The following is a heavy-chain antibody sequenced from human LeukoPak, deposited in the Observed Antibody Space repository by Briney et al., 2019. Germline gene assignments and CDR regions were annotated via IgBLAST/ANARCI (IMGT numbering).Heavy chain of an antibody. CDR3: AKDMRGDYYDASGPFDP. Sequence: PGGSLRLSCAASGFTFSSYGMHWVRQAPGKGLEWVAFTRYDGNNKYYADSVKGRFTISRDNSKDTLYLQMNSLRPEDMAIYYCAKDMRGDYYDASGPFDPWGHGTLVTVSS. J-gene: IGHJ5*02. CDR1: GFTFSSYG. CDR2: TRYDGNNK. D-gene: IGHD3-22*01. V-gene: IGHV3-30*02.